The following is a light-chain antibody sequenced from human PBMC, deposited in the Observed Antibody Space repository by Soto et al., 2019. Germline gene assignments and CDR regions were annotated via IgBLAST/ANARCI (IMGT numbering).Light chain of an antibody. CDR1: QSISSW. CDR2: KAS. V-gene: IGKV1-5*03. Sequence: DIQMTQSPSTLSASVGDRVTITCRASQSISSWLAWYQQKPGKAPKLLIYKASSLESAVPSRFSGSGSGTEFPLTSSSLQPVDFATYYCQQYNRLYTFGQGTKLEIK. J-gene: IGKJ2*01. CDR3: QQYNRLYT.